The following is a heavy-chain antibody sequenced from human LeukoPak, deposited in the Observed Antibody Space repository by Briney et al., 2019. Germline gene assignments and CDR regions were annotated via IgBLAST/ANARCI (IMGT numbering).Heavy chain of an antibody. J-gene: IGHJ4*02. V-gene: IGHV4-59*01. D-gene: IGHD3-22*01. CDR1: GGSISSYY. CDR2: IYYSGST. Sequence: PSETLSLTCTVSGGSISSYYWSWIRQPPGKGLEWIGYIYYSGSTNYDPSLKSRVTISVDTSKNQFSLKLSSVTAADTAVYYCAGASYDSSGVHWGQGTLVTVSS. CDR3: AGASYDSSGVH.